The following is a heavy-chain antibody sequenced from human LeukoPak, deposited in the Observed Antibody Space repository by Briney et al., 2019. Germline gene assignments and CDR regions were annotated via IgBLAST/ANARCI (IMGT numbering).Heavy chain of an antibody. CDR3: ARDLHGIAVAGSLDY. J-gene: IGHJ4*02. CDR2: IYTSGST. CDR1: GGSISSGSYY. V-gene: IGHV4-61*02. Sequence: PSETLSLTCTVSGGSISSGSYYWSWIRQPAGKGPEWIGRIYTSGSTNYNPSLKSRVTISVDTSKNQFSLKLSSVTAADTAVYYCARDLHGIAVAGSLDYWGQGTLVTVSS. D-gene: IGHD6-19*01.